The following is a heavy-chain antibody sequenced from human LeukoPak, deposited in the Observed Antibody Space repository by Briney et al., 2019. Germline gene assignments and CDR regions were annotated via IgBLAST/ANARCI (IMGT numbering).Heavy chain of an antibody. Sequence: GGSLRLSCAASGFTFSSYAMHWVRQAPGKGLEWVAVISYDGSNKYYADSVKGRFTISRDNSKNTLYLQMNSLRAEDTAVYYCARFYSSGAPFDYWGQGTLVTVSS. D-gene: IGHD6-19*01. CDR3: ARFYSSGAPFDY. J-gene: IGHJ4*02. CDR1: GFTFSSYA. V-gene: IGHV3-30-3*01. CDR2: ISYDGSNK.